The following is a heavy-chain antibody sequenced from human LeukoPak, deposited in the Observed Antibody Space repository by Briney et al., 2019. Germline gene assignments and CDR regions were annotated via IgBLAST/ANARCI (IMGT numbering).Heavy chain of an antibody. CDR2: IIPILGIA. J-gene: IGHJ5*02. Sequence: ASVKVSCKASGGTFSSYAISWVRQAPGQGLEWMGRIIPILGIANYAQKLQGRVTMTTDTSTSTAYMELRSLRSDDTAVYYCARAKYDSSGYYSRWFDPWGQGTLVAVSS. CDR1: GGTFSSYA. V-gene: IGHV1-69*04. D-gene: IGHD3-22*01. CDR3: ARAKYDSSGYYSRWFDP.